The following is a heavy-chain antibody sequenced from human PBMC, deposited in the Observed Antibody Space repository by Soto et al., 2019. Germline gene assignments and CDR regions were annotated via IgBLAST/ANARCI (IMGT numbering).Heavy chain of an antibody. CDR3: IPSGGACHSMQCRFDY. V-gene: IGHV3-74*01. D-gene: IGHD2-21*02. J-gene: IGHJ4*02. Sequence: GGSLRLSCAASGFTLSSYWMHWVRQAPGEGLVWVSRISRDGTYINYADSVKGRFTISRDSAKNTLFLQMDSLRAEDTAVYYCIPSGGACHSMQCRFDYWGQGTLVTVSS. CDR2: ISRDGTYI. CDR1: GFTLSSYW.